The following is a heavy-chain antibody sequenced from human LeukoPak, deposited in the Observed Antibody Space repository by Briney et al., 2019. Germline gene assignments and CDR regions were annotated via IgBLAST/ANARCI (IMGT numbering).Heavy chain of an antibody. D-gene: IGHD2-15*01. Sequence: GGSLRLSCAASVLTFSDYYMSWIRQAAGKELEGVSYIRSSGSTIYYADSVKGRFTISRDNAKNSLYLQMNSLRAEDTAVYYCARGVVVVAATPPYFDYWGQGTLVTVSS. CDR3: ARGVVVVAATPPYFDY. CDR2: IRSSGSTI. CDR1: VLTFSDYY. V-gene: IGHV3-11*01. J-gene: IGHJ4*02.